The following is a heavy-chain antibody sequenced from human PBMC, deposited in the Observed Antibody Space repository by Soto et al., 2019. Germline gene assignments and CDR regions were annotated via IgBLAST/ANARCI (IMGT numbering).Heavy chain of an antibody. Sequence: LSLTCAVSGYSISSSNWWGWIRQPPGKGLEWIGEIYHSGSTNYNPSLKSRVTISVDTSKNQFSLKLSSVTAADTAVYYCARGVPLYRTMVGGVIPFDYWGQGTLVTVSS. CDR1: GYSISSSNW. CDR3: ARGVPLYRTMVGGVIPFDY. V-gene: IGHV4-28*03. D-gene: IGHD3-10*01. CDR2: IYHSGST. J-gene: IGHJ4*02.